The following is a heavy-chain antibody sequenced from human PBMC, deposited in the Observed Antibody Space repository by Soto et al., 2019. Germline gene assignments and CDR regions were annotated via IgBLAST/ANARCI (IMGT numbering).Heavy chain of an antibody. Sequence: QVQLQESGPGMVTTSQTLSLTCTVSGGSISSGGYYWSWIRQHPGKGLEWIGYIYYSGSTYYNPSLKSRVTISVDTSKNQFSLKLSSVTAADTAVYYCARDRYSGILTPNGYYYNGMDVWGQGTTVTVSS. CDR3: ARDRYSGILTPNGYYYNGMDV. J-gene: IGHJ6*02. CDR1: GGSISSGGYY. D-gene: IGHD5-12*01. V-gene: IGHV4-31*03. CDR2: IYYSGST.